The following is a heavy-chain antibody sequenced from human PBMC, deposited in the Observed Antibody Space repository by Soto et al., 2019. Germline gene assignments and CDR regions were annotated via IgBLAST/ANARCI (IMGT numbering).Heavy chain of an antibody. CDR1: GFTFSSYA. D-gene: IGHD3-10*02. V-gene: IGHV3-30-3*01. CDR2: ISYDGSNK. J-gene: IGHJ3*02. CDR3: ARVFSYYYVRGAFDI. Sequence: GGSLRLSCAASGFTFSSYAMHWVRQAPGKGLEWVAVISYDGSNKYYADSVKGRFTISRDNSKNTLYLQMNSLRAEDTAVYYCARVFSYYYVRGAFDIWGQGTMVTVSS.